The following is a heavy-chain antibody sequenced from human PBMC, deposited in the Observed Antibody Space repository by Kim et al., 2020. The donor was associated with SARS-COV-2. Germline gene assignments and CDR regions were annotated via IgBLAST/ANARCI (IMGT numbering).Heavy chain of an antibody. D-gene: IGHD3-10*01. CDR1: GGSFSGYY. CDR2: INHSGST. J-gene: IGHJ4*02. Sequence: SETLSLTCAVYGGSFSGYYWSWIRQPPGKGLEWIGEINHSGSTNYNPSLKSRVTISVDTSKNQFSLKLSSVTAADTAVYYCARGPRNILPYYWGQGTLVTVSS. V-gene: IGHV4-34*01. CDR3: ARGPRNILPYY.